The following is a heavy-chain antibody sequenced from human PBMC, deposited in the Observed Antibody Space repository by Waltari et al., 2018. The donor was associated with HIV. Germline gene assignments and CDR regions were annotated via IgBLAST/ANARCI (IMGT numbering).Heavy chain of an antibody. CDR2: MSVSGGST. CDR1: GFTFSSYA. CDR3: AKSGTPTVWGY. J-gene: IGHJ4*02. Sequence: EVQLVESGGGLVQPGGSLRLSCAASGFTFSSYAMSWVRQAPGRGLEWVSGMSVSGGSTYYAESVKGRFTISRDNAKKNMLYLQMNSLRAEDTAVYYCAKSGTPTVWGYWGQGTLVTVSS. D-gene: IGHD3-16*01. V-gene: IGHV3-23*04.